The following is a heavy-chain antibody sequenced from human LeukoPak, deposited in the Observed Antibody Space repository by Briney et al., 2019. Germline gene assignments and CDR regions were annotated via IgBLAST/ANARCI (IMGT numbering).Heavy chain of an antibody. J-gene: IGHJ4*02. D-gene: IGHD3-10*01. CDR3: ARDGGSGSYYKADY. CDR2: IHYSGST. Sequence: PSETLSLTCTVSGDSITSGIFYWGWIRQPPGQGLEWLGSIHYSGSTYYNPSLKSRVTISVDTSENQFSLNLSSVTAADTAVYYCARDGGSGSYYKADYWGQGTLVTVSS. V-gene: IGHV4-39*07. CDR1: GDSITSGIFY.